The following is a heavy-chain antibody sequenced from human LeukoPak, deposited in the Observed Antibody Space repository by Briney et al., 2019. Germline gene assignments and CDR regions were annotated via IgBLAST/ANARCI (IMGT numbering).Heavy chain of an antibody. CDR1: GYSISGGYY. D-gene: IGHD1-26*01. CDR3: TREVRSAWASFDP. V-gene: IGHV4-38-2*02. Sequence: SETLSLTCTVSGYSISGGYYWGWIRQPPGKGLEWIGSIHYSARIYYNPSLKSRLTISPDTSKNQFSLKLTSVTAADTAVYYCTREVRSAWASFDPWGQGTLVIVSS. J-gene: IGHJ5*02. CDR2: IHYSARI.